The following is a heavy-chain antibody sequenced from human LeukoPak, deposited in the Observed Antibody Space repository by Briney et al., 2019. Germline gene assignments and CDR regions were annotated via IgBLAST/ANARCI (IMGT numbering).Heavy chain of an antibody. CDR2: ISYSGT. D-gene: IGHD1-26*01. Sequence: SGTLCLTCTVSGGAISISSNYWGWIRQPPGRGREWIGSISYSGTYYNPSLKSRLTISVDTSKNHFSLNLRSVTAADTAVYYCARRTSNPVGAIDYWGQGTLAPVSS. J-gene: IGHJ4*02. CDR3: ARRTSNPVGAIDY. CDR1: GGAISISSNY. V-gene: IGHV4-39*01.